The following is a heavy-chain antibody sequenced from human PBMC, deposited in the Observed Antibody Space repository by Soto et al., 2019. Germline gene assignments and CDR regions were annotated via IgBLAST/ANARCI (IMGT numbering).Heavy chain of an antibody. CDR1: GFTFSAYW. CDR3: AIITRGFSMDV. CDR2: IKHDGSEK. V-gene: IGHV3-7*01. D-gene: IGHD1-20*01. J-gene: IGHJ6*02. Sequence: PGGSLRLSCAASGFTFSAYWMSWVRQTPGKGLEWVANIKHDGSEKYYVDSVKGRFTISRDNAKNSLFLEMNSLRAEDTAVFYCAIITRGFSMDVWGQGTTVTVS.